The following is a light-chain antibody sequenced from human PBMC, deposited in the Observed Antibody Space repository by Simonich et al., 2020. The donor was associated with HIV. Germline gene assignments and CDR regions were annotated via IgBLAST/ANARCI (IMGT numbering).Light chain of an antibody. CDR3: QQYYGYPPT. Sequence: DIQMTQSPSSLSASVGDRVTITSRASQSISRNLNWYQQKPGKAPKLLIYAASTLQSGVPSRFSGSGSGTDFTLTISRLQSEDFATYYCQQYYGYPPTFGPGTKVDI. J-gene: IGKJ3*01. CDR2: AAS. V-gene: IGKV1-39*01. CDR1: QSISRN.